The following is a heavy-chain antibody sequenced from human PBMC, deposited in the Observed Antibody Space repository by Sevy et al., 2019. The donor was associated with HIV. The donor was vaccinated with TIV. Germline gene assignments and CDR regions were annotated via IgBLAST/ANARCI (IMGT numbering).Heavy chain of an antibody. Sequence: GGSLRLSCLASGFTFSKHFMSWVRQAPGKGLEWVANIKQAATEKFYVDSVKGRFTISRDDAQNSLFLQMHSLRVEDTAVYYCARSSSVAGTPSGVSQIWGPGTMVTVSS. CDR2: IKQAATEK. J-gene: IGHJ3*02. CDR1: GFTFSKHF. V-gene: IGHV3-7*01. D-gene: IGHD6-19*01. CDR3: ARSSSVAGTPSGVSQI.